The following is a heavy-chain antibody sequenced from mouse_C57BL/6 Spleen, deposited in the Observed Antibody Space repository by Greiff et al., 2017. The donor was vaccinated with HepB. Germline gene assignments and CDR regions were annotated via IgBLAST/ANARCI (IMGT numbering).Heavy chain of an antibody. Sequence: EVKLMESGAELVRPGASVKLSCTASGFNIKDYYMHWVKQRPEQGLEWIGRIDPEDGDTEYAPKFQGKATMTADTSSNTAYLQLSSLTSEDTAVYYCTVYYGNYDAMDYWGQGTSVTVSS. D-gene: IGHD2-1*01. CDR3: TVYYGNYDAMDY. CDR2: IDPEDGDT. CDR1: GFNIKDYY. V-gene: IGHV14-1*01. J-gene: IGHJ4*01.